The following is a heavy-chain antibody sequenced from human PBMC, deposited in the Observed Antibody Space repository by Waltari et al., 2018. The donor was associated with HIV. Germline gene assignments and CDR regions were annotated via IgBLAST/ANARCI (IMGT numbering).Heavy chain of an antibody. Sequence: QVQLVESGGGVVQPGRSLRLSCAASGFTFSSYGMHWVRQAPGKGLEWVAVISYDGSNKYYADSVKGRFTISRDNSKNTLYLQMNSLRAEDTAVYYCAKDLSGYDYSPVWGQGTLVTVSS. J-gene: IGHJ4*02. D-gene: IGHD5-12*01. V-gene: IGHV3-30*18. CDR3: AKDLSGYDYSPV. CDR2: ISYDGSNK. CDR1: GFTFSSYG.